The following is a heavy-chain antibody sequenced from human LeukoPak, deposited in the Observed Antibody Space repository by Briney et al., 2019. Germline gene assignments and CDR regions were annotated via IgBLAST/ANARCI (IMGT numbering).Heavy chain of an antibody. D-gene: IGHD2-21*01. CDR2: MKPDGSDK. CDR3: ARAPLRHIWFQYLDY. J-gene: IGHJ4*02. Sequence: PGGSLRLSCAASGFTFSTYWMNWVRQAPGKGLEWVALMKPDGSDKYYVESVKGRFTISRDNAKNSLYLQMNSLRAEDTAVYYCARAPLRHIWFQYLDYWGQGTLVTVSS. V-gene: IGHV3-7*01. CDR1: GFTFSTYW.